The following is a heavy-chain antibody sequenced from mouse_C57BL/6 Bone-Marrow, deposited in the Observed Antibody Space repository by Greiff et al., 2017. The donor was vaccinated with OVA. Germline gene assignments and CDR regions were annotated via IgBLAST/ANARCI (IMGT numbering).Heavy chain of an antibody. V-gene: IGHV1-15*01. CDR1: GYTFTDYE. Sequence: QVQLQQSGAELVRPGASVTLSCKASGYTFTDYEMHWVKQTPVHGLEWIGAIDPETGGTAYNQKFKGKAILTADKSSSTAYMELRSLTSADSAVYYCTRRITTVVATFPFDYWGQGTTLTVSS. D-gene: IGHD1-1*01. CDR3: TRRITTVVATFPFDY. J-gene: IGHJ2*01. CDR2: IDPETGGT.